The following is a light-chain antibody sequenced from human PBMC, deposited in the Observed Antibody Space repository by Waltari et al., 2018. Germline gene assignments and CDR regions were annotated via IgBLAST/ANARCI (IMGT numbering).Light chain of an antibody. J-gene: IGLJ3*02. Sequence: QSVLTQPPSVSAAPGQRVTIPCSVRTSDIGGNFLSWYQKFPRTAPKLLIYENHKRPGGIPDRFSGSKSGTSATLGINGIQTGDEADYYCGTWHSSLSAWVFGGGTKLTVL. CDR1: TSDIGGNF. CDR3: GTWHSSLSAWV. CDR2: ENH. V-gene: IGLV1-51*02.